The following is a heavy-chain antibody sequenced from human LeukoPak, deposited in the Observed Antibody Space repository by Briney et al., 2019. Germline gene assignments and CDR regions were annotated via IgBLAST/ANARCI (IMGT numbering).Heavy chain of an antibody. CDR1: GFTFSSYS. V-gene: IGHV3-48*01. D-gene: IGHD3-22*01. Sequence: GGSLRLSCAASGFTFSSYSMNWVRQAPGKGLEWDSYISSSSSTIYYADSVKGRFTVSRDNAKNSLYLQMNSLRAEDTAVYYCARDYYDSSGYYPRGYYYYYMDVWGKGTTVTVSS. CDR2: ISSSSSTI. CDR3: ARDYYDSSGYYPRGYYYYYMDV. J-gene: IGHJ6*03.